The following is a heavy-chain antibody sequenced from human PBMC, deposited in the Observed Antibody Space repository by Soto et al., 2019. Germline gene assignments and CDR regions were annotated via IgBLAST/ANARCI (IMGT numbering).Heavy chain of an antibody. D-gene: IGHD3-10*02. J-gene: IGHJ6*02. CDR1: GYTFSDYY. Sequence: VASVKVSCKASGYTFSDYYIHWVRQAPGQRLEWMGWISPRSGSANFAQRFQGRVSMTRDTSITTAYMELRRLKSDDTAVYYCARGPYYVPAYGMDVWGQGTTVTVSS. V-gene: IGHV1-2*02. CDR2: ISPRSGSA. CDR3: ARGPYYVPAYGMDV.